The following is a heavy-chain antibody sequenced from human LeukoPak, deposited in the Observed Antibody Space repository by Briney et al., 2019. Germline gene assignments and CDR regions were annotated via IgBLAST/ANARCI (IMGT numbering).Heavy chain of an antibody. J-gene: IGHJ3*02. CDR2: ISSSSSYI. CDR3: ARESSGYYYPVRAFDT. Sequence: NPGGSLRLSCAASGFTFSSYSMNWVRQAPGKGLEWVSSISSSSSYIYYADSVKGRFTISRDNAKNSLYLQMNSLRAEDTAVYYCARESSGYYYPVRAFDTWGQGTMVTVSS. D-gene: IGHD3-22*01. V-gene: IGHV3-21*01. CDR1: GFTFSSYS.